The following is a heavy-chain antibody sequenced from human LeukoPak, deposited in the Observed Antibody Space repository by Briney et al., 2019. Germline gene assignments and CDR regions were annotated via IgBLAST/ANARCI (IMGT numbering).Heavy chain of an antibody. CDR1: GYTFTSYY. Sequence: GASVKVSCKASGYTFTSYYMHWVRQVPGQGLEWMGIINPSGGSTSYAQKFQGRVTMTRDTSTSTVYMELSSLRSEDTAVYYCARARGGYNFALLGPGPSDYWGQGTLVTVSS. V-gene: IGHV1-46*01. J-gene: IGHJ4*02. CDR3: ARARGGYNFALLGPGPSDY. D-gene: IGHD5-24*01. CDR2: INPSGGST.